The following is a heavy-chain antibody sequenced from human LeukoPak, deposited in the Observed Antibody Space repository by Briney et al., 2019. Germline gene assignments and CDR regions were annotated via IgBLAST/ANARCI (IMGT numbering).Heavy chain of an antibody. J-gene: IGHJ4*02. V-gene: IGHV3-23*01. D-gene: IGHD3-10*01. CDR1: GFTFSSYA. CDR2: ISGSGGST. Sequence: GGSLRLSCAASGFTFSSYAMSWVRQAPGKGLEWVSAISGSGGSTYYADSVKGRFTISRDNSKNTLYLQMNSLRSDDTAVYYCARESRYGSGSYPPVSFDYWGQGTLVTVSS. CDR3: ARESRYGSGSYPPVSFDY.